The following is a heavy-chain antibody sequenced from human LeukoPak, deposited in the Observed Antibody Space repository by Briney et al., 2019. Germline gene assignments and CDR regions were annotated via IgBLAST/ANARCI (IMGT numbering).Heavy chain of an antibody. Sequence: VASVKVSCKASGYTFTSYYMHRVRQAPGQGLEWMGIINPSGGNTGYAQKFQGRVTMTRNTSISTAYMELSSLRSEDTAVYYCARTLNYGDYDYYYGMDVWGQGPTVTVSS. CDR1: GYTFTSYY. CDR3: ARTLNYGDYDYYYGMDV. CDR2: INPSGGNT. J-gene: IGHJ6*02. V-gene: IGHV1-46*01. D-gene: IGHD4-17*01.